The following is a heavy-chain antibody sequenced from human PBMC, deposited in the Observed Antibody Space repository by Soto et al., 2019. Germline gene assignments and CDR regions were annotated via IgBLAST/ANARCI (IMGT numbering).Heavy chain of an antibody. J-gene: IGHJ5*02. CDR3: ARDPTYYDYVSGWFDP. CDR2: IWYDGSNK. Sequence: PGGSLRLSCVGSGFIFSSYGMHWVRQAPGKGLEWVAVIWYDGSNKYYADSVKGRFTISRDNSKNTLYLQMNSLRAEDTAVYYCARDPTYYDYVSGWFDPWGQGTLVTVSS. CDR1: GFIFSSYG. D-gene: IGHD3-16*01. V-gene: IGHV3-33*08.